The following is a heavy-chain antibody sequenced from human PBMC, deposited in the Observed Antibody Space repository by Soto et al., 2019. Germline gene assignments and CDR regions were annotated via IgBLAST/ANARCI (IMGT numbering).Heavy chain of an antibody. D-gene: IGHD5-12*01. J-gene: IGHJ3*02. CDR2: IYPGDSDT. V-gene: IGHV5-51*01. Sequence: GESLKISCRGSGYSFTNYWIGWVRQMPGKGLESMGIIYPGDSDTRYNPSFRGRVTISVDKSTSTAYLQWYSLTASDTAIYYCARVAMFKAFDIWGQGTMVTVS. CDR1: GYSFTNYW. CDR3: ARVAMFKAFDI.